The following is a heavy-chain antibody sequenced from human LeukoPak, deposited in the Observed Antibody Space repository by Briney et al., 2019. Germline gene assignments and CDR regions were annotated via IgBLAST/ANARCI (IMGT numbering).Heavy chain of an antibody. J-gene: IGHJ6*02. CDR2: VSDDGRET. CDR1: GCGFRGYA. V-gene: IGHV3-43*02. CDR3: AKDVAPSVYSYGLDV. Sequence: GGSLRLSCPASGCGFRGYALHWVRQAPGKGLEWVSLVSDDGRETHYADSVRGRFTISRDNNNNSLYLQMTSLRTEDSALYYCAKDVAPSVYSYGLDVWGQGTTVTVTS.